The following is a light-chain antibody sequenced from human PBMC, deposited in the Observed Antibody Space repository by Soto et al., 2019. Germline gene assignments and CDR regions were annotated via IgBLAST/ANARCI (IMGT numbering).Light chain of an antibody. Sequence: QPLLTGPRSVSLSPGQSVTISCTGTSSDVGAYNYVSWYQQHPGKAPKFMIYDVSKRPSGVPDRFSGSNSGNTASLTISGLQAEDEADYYCCSYAGTDSYVFGTGTKVTVL. CDR2: DVS. J-gene: IGLJ1*01. CDR1: SSDVGAYNY. V-gene: IGLV2-11*01. CDR3: CSYAGTDSYV.